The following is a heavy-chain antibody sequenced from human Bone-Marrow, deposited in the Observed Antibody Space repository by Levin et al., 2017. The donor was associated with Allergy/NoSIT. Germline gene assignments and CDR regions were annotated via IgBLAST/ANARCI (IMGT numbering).Heavy chain of an antibody. CDR3: ARRYGVTLNYYYGLDV. J-gene: IGHJ6*02. V-gene: IGHV1-18*01. CDR1: GYSFQNYG. CDR2: ISTYTGKA. D-gene: IGHD4-17*01. Sequence: PGGSLRLSCQASGYSFQNYGITWVRQAPGQGLEWMGWISTYTGKAYYAQNFQGRVTMTTDTSTSTVYMELRSLGSDDTALYYCARRYGVTLNYYYGLDVWGQGTTVSVSS.